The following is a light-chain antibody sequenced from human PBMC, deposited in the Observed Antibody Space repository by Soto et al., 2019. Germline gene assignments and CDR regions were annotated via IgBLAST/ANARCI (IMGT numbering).Light chain of an antibody. CDR1: SSDVGEYKY. Sequence: QSALTQPPSASGSPGQSVTISCTGSSSDVGEYKYVSWYQQHPGKAPKLIIYEVSKRPSGVSTRFSGSKSGNTASLTISGLQAEDEADYYCSSYTSSSPSVFGTGTKLTVL. CDR3: SSYTSSSPSV. V-gene: IGLV2-14*01. J-gene: IGLJ1*01. CDR2: EVS.